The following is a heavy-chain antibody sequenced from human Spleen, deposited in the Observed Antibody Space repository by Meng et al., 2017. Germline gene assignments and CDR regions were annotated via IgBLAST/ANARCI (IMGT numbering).Heavy chain of an antibody. D-gene: IGHD3-10*01. V-gene: IGHV1-8*02. CDR2: MNPNSGNT. CDR1: GYSFTHHG. CDR3: ATLGGTSNFDY. J-gene: IGHJ4*02. Sequence: QVQRLYTGVEVKKPGASVKGSCKASGYSFTHHGITWVRQAPGQGLEWLGWMNPNSGNTGYAQKFQGRVTMTRNTSISTAYMELSSLRSEDTAVYYCATLGGTSNFDYWGQGTLVTVSS.